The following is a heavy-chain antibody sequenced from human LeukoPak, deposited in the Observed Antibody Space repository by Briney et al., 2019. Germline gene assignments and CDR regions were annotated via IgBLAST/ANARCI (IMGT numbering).Heavy chain of an antibody. Sequence: ASVKASCKASGYTFTSYDINWVRQATGQGLEWIGWMNPNTGNTGYGERFQGRVTMTRDNSISTAYMELNSLTSEDTAVYYCARGGAGTYYKRDGWFDPWGQGTVVTVSS. CDR3: ARGGAGTYYKRDGWFDP. J-gene: IGHJ5*02. D-gene: IGHD3-10*01. CDR2: MNPNTGNT. CDR1: GYTFTSYD. V-gene: IGHV1-8*01.